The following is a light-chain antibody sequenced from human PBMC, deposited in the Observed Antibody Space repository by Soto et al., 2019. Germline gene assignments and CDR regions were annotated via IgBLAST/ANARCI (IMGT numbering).Light chain of an antibody. CDR1: QRIGTN. V-gene: IGKV3-15*01. CDR2: GAS. CDR3: HQYNNWPPYT. Sequence: EIVMTQTPATLSVSPGERAALSCRASQRIGTNLAWYQQKPGQAPRLLIYGASTRATGIPARFSGSGSETEFTLTISSLQSEDFAVYYCHQYNNWPPYTFGQGTQVDI. J-gene: IGKJ1*01.